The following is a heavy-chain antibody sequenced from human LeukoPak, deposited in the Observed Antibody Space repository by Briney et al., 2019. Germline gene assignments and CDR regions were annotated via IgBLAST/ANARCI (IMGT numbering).Heavy chain of an antibody. J-gene: IGHJ4*02. CDR3: AKDNYLAVAGTFDY. V-gene: IGHV3-9*01. Sequence: GGSLRLSFAASGFTFSSYAMSWVRQAPGKGLEWVSGISWNSGSIGYADSVKGRFTISRDNAKNSLYLQMNSLRAEDTALYYCAKDNYLAVAGTFDYWGQGTLVTVSS. CDR1: GFTFSSYA. D-gene: IGHD6-19*01. CDR2: ISWNSGSI.